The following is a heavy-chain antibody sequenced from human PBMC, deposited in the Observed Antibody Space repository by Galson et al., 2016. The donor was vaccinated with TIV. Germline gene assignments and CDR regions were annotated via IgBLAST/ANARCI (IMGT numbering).Heavy chain of an antibody. D-gene: IGHD3-9*01. J-gene: IGHJ4*02. V-gene: IGHV1-69*02. CDR2: IIPVLGMT. CDR3: ARADSDDISSTEY. Sequence: SVKVSCKASGGTFISYTLSWVRQAPGQGLEWMGRIIPVLGMTNYAQKFQGRVTITADRFTGTAYLELSSLKPGDTAVYYCARADSDDISSTEYWGQGTLVTVSS. CDR1: GGTFISYT.